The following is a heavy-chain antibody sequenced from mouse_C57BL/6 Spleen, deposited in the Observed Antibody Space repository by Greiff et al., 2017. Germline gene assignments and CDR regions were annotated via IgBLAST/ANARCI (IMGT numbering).Heavy chain of an antibody. CDR3: ARWVDSSGYDAMDY. CDR1: GYSFTDYN. V-gene: IGHV1-39*01. D-gene: IGHD3-2*02. Sequence: EVKLQQSGPELVKPGASVKISCKASGYSFTDYNMNWVKQSNGKSLEWIGVINPNYGTTSYNQKFKGKATLTVDQSSSTAYMQLNSLTSEDSAVYDGARWVDSSGYDAMDYWGQGTSVTVSS. J-gene: IGHJ4*01. CDR2: INPNYGTT.